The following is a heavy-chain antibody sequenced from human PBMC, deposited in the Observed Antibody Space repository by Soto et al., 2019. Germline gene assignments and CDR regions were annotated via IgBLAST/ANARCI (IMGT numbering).Heavy chain of an antibody. Sequence: ASVKVSCKASGYTFTTYFMHWVRQAPGQGLEWMGVINPSRGTTAYAQKFQDRVTMTRDTSASTVYMELSSLRSEDTAMYYCARSYISSSYWFDPGGQGTLVTVSS. CDR1: GYTFTTYF. D-gene: IGHD6-6*01. V-gene: IGHV1-46*01. CDR3: ARSYISSSYWFDP. CDR2: INPSRGTT. J-gene: IGHJ5*02.